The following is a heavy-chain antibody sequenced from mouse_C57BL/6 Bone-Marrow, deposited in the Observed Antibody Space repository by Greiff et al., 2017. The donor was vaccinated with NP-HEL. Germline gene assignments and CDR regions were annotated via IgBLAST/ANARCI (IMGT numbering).Heavy chain of an antibody. Sequence: EVKLVESGAELVKPGASVKLSCTASGFNIKDYYMHWVKQRTEQGPEWIGRIDPEDGETKYAPKFQGKATITADTSSNTDYLQLSSLTSEDTAVYYCATYYSGPENFFDYWGQGTTLTVSS. CDR2: IDPEDGET. J-gene: IGHJ2*01. CDR3: ATYYSGPENFFDY. CDR1: GFNIKDYY. D-gene: IGHD1-1*01. V-gene: IGHV14-2*01.